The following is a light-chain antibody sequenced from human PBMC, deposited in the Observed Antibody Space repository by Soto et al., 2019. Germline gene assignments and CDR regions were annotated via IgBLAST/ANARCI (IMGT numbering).Light chain of an antibody. Sequence: DIQMTQSPSSLSASVGDRVTITCRASQSISIYLNWYQQKPGKAPKLLIFAASSLQSGAPSRFSGSGSGTDFTLTISSLQPEALASYYCQQSYSAPFTFGQGTKVGIK. CDR2: AAS. CDR1: QSISIY. J-gene: IGKJ1*01. CDR3: QQSYSAPFT. V-gene: IGKV1-39*01.